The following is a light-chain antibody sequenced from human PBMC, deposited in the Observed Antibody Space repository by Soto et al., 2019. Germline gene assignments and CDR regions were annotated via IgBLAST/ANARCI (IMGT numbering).Light chain of an antibody. V-gene: IGKV4-1*01. Sequence: DIVMTQSPDSLAVSLGERATINCKSSQSVLYTSNNKNYLAWYQQRPGQPPKLLIYWASTRESGVPDRFSGSGSGTDFTLTISSLQAGDVAVYYCQQYYRTATFGQGTKVEIK. J-gene: IGKJ1*01. CDR3: QQYYRTAT. CDR2: WAS. CDR1: QSVLYTSNNKNY.